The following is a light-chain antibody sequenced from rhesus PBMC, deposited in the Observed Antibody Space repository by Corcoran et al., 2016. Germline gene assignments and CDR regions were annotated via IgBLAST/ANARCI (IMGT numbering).Light chain of an antibody. V-gene: IGLV7-76*01. CDR3: LLDYSGAVL. CDR1: TGAVTSGNS. Sequence: QAVVTQEPSMTLSPGGTVTLTCGSSTGAVTSGNSPNWFQQKPGQVPRGLIYNTNSKHSWTPARFSGSLAGGKAALTLSGAQPEDEAEYYCLLDYSGAVLFGGGTRLTVL. J-gene: IGLJ3*01. CDR2: NTN.